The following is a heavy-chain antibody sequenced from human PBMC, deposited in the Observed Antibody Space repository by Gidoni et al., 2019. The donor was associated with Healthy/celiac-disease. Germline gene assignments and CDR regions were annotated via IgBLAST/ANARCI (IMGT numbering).Heavy chain of an antibody. CDR3: ARTSIAAAAYFDY. CDR1: GGSISSSSYY. CDR2: IYYSGST. V-gene: IGHV4-39*01. J-gene: IGHJ4*02. Sequence: QLQLQESGPGLVKPSETLSLTCTVSGGSISSSSYYWGWIRQPPGKGLEWIGSIYYSGSTYYNPSLKSRVTISVDTSKNQFSLKLSSVTAADTAVYYCARTSIAAAAYFDYWGQGTLVTVSS. D-gene: IGHD6-13*01.